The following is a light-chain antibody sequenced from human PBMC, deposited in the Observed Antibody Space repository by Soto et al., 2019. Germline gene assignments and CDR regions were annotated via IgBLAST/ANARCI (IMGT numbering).Light chain of an antibody. V-gene: IGKV3-20*01. J-gene: IGKJ1*01. CDR1: QSVSSNY. CDR2: GAS. Sequence: EIVLTQSPGTLSLSPGERATLSCRASQSVSSNYLAWYQQKPGQAPRLLIYGASSRATGFPDRFSGSGSGTDFTLTIRRLEPEDFAVYYCQQYGSSPGTFGQGTKVDI. CDR3: QQYGSSPGT.